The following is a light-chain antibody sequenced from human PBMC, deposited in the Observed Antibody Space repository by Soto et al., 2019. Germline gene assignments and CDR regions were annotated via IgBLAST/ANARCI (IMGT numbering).Light chain of an antibody. Sequence: DIQMTQSPSTLSASVGDRVTITCRASQSISSWLAWYQQKPGKAPKLLIYKASSLESGVPSRFSGSGSGTESTLTISSLQPDDFPTYYCQQYNSYPWTFGQGTKVEIK. J-gene: IGKJ1*01. CDR2: KAS. V-gene: IGKV1-5*03. CDR3: QQYNSYPWT. CDR1: QSISSW.